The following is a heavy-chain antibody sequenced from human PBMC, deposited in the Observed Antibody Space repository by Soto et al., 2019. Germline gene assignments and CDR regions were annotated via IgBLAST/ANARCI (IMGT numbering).Heavy chain of an antibody. J-gene: IGHJ3*02. CDR2: IYYSGST. D-gene: IGHD6-13*01. V-gene: IGHV4-59*01. CDR1: GGSISSYY. CDR3: ARVGQQLANDAFDI. Sequence: SETLSLTCTVSGGSISSYYWSWIRQPPGKGLEWIGYIYYSGSTNYNPSLKSRVTISVDTSKNQFSLKLSSVTAADTAVYYCARVGQQLANDAFDIWGQGTMVTVS.